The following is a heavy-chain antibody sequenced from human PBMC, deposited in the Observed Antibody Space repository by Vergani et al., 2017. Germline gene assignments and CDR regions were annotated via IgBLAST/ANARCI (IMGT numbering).Heavy chain of an antibody. D-gene: IGHD2-2*01. J-gene: IGHJ1*01. V-gene: IGHV5-51*01. CDR2: IYPGDSDT. CDR3: ARLALGGGYCSCTSCPKYFQH. CDR1: GYSFTSYW. Sequence: EVQLVQSGEEVKKPGESLKISCKGSGYSFTSYWIGWVRQMPGKGLEYMGIIYPGDSDTRYSPSFQGQVTISADKSISTAYLQWSSLKASDTAMYYCARLALGGGYCSCTSCPKYFQHWGRGTLVTVSS.